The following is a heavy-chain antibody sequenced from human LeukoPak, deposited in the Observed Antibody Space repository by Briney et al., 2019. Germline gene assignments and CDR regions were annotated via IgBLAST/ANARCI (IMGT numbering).Heavy chain of an antibody. J-gene: IGHJ4*02. CDR3: AREIHGSGTYYPFDN. Sequence: GGSLRLSCAASGFTFTSYSMNWVRQAPGKGLEWVSSISSSTNYIYYADSVKGRFTISRDNAKKSLYLQMSSRRAEETAVYYCAREIHGSGTYYPFDNWGQGTLVTVSS. V-gene: IGHV3-21*01. CDR2: ISSSTNYI. D-gene: IGHD3-10*01. CDR1: GFTFTSYS.